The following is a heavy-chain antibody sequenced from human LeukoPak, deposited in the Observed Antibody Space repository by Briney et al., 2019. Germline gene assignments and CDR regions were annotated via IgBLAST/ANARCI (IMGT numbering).Heavy chain of an antibody. Sequence: SETLSLTCIVSGGSISSYYWSWIRQPPGKGLEWLGYIYYTGNTKYNPSLKSRVTISSDTSKNQFSLKLSSVTAADTAVYYCARAPHIVVVTAILYFDYWGQGTLVTVSS. V-gene: IGHV4-59*08. CDR2: IYYTGNT. J-gene: IGHJ4*02. CDR1: GGSISSYY. D-gene: IGHD2-21*02. CDR3: ARAPHIVVVTAILYFDY.